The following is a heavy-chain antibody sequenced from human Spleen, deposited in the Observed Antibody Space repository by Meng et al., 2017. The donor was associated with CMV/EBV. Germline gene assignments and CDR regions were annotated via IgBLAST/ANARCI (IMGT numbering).Heavy chain of an antibody. Sequence: GESLKISCTASGFIFSSYTMSWVRQAPGKGLEWVSSISSSSTYIYYADSLQGRFTISRDNAKNSLYLQLNSLRAEDTAVYYCAREAAAPTHFDYWGQGTLVTVSS. V-gene: IGHV3-21*01. D-gene: IGHD2-15*01. CDR2: ISSSSTYI. CDR3: AREAAAPTHFDY. CDR1: GFIFSSYT. J-gene: IGHJ4*02.